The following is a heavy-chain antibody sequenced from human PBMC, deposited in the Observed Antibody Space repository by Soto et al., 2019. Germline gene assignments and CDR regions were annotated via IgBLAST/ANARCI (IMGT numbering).Heavy chain of an antibody. V-gene: IGHV4-59*01. J-gene: IGHJ4*02. Sequence: SETLSLTCTVSGGSISSYYWSWIRQPPGKGLEWIGYIYYSGSTNYNPSLKSRVTISVDTSKNQFSLKLSSVTAADTAVYYCARSKADNFDYWGQGTLVTVSS. CDR3: ARSKADNFDY. CDR1: GGSISSYY. CDR2: IYYSGST. D-gene: IGHD3-9*01.